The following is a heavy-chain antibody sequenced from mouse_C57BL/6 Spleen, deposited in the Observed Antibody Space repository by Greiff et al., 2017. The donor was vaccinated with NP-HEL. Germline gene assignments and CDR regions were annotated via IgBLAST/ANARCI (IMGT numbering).Heavy chain of an antibody. CDR1: GYSITSGYY. CDR2: ISYDGSN. J-gene: IGHJ2*01. D-gene: IGHD2-5*01. Sequence: EVQLQESGPGLVKPSQSLSLTCSVTGYSITSGYYWNWIRQFPGNKLEWMGYISYDGSNNYNPSLKNRISITRDTSKNQFFLKLNSVTTEDTATYDCARDNYSNYEYYFDYWGQGTTLTVSS. V-gene: IGHV3-6*01. CDR3: ARDNYSNYEYYFDY.